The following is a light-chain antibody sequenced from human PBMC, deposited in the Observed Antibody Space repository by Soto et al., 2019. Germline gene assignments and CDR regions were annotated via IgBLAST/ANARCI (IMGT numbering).Light chain of an antibody. Sequence: EIVLTQSPGTLSLSPGERATLSCRASQSVSSSYLAWYQQKPGQAPRLLIYGASSRATGIPDMFSGSGSGTDFTLTISGLEPEDFAVYYCQQYGSSPPWTFGQGTKVEIK. CDR1: QSVSSSY. CDR2: GAS. J-gene: IGKJ1*01. CDR3: QQYGSSPPWT. V-gene: IGKV3-20*01.